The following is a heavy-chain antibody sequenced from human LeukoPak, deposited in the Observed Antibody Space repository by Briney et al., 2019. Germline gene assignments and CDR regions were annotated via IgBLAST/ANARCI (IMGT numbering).Heavy chain of an antibody. J-gene: IGHJ4*02. D-gene: IGHD2-2*01. CDR3: ARRYCSSTGCYFDY. V-gene: IGHV4-34*01. CDR2: INRSGTT. Sequence: SETLSLTCAVYGGTFNGYYWSWIRQPPGKGLEWIGEINRSGTTNYNPTLKSRVTISVDTSKNQFSLKLSSVTAADTAVYYCARRYCSSTGCYFDYWGQGTLVTVSS. CDR1: GGTFNGYY.